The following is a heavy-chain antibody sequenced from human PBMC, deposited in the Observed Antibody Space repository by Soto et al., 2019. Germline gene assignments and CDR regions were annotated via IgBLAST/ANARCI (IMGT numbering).Heavy chain of an antibody. J-gene: IGHJ4*02. Sequence: QVQLVESGGGVVQPGRSLRLSCAASGFTFSAYGMHWIRQAPGKGLEWVAVISNDGRNTYSADYVKGRFTISKDNSRNRLNLQMNRYGPEDTAVYYCGRDFPVGDADDNFGSWGQGTLVTGSS. CDR3: GRDFPVGDADDNFGS. CDR1: GFTFSAYG. V-gene: IGHV3-30*03. D-gene: IGHD3-16*01. CDR2: ISNDGRNT.